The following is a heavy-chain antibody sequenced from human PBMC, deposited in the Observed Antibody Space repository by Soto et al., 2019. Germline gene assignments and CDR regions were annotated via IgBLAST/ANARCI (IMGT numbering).Heavy chain of an antibody. D-gene: IGHD5-12*01. V-gene: IGHV4-30-4*01. CDR2: IFYTVST. Sequence: SAALSITCSVSGGTINSGDYFWIWIRQPPGRGLECIVSIFYTVSTYYSPSLKSRASMSMDTSKNLSSLRLRSLTAADTAVYFCARVQATLYRHYYFDYWGQGIPVTVS. J-gene: IGHJ4*02. CDR1: GGTINSGDYF. CDR3: ARVQATLYRHYYFDY.